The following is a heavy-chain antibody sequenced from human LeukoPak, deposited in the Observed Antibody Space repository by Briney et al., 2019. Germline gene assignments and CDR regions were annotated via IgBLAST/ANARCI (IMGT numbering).Heavy chain of an antibody. Sequence: GGSLRLSCAASGFIFSSYAMIWVRQAPGKGLEWVSGITGSGGTTYYADSVKGRFTISRDNSKNTLYLQMNSLRAEDTAVYYCAKGRYSGSYSGLYYFDYWGQGTLVTVSS. CDR1: GFIFSSYA. V-gene: IGHV3-23*01. CDR3: AKGRYSGSYSGLYYFDY. CDR2: ITGSGGTT. J-gene: IGHJ4*02. D-gene: IGHD1-26*01.